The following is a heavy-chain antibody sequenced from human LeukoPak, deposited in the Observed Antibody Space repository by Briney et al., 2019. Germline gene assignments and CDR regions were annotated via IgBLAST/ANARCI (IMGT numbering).Heavy chain of an antibody. CDR3: ARGLENSWYTTGALAAF. D-gene: IGHD6-13*01. V-gene: IGHV1-8*01. CDR1: GYTLTNYA. J-gene: IGHJ4*02. CDR2: MNPNSGNT. Sequence: ASVKVSCKTSGYTLTNYAMHWVRQAPGQGLEWMGWMNPNSGNTVHAQKFQGRVAVTRNISITTAHLEISSLRSEDTAVYFCARGLENSWYTTGALAAFWGQGTLVTVSS.